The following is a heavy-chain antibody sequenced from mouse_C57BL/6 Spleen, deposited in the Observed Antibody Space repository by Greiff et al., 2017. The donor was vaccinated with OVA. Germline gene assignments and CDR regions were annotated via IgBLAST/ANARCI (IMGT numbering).Heavy chain of an antibody. D-gene: IGHD1-1*01. V-gene: IGHV3-6*01. CDR1: GYSITSGYY. J-gene: IGHJ2*01. Sequence: EVQLQESGPGLVKPSQSLSLTCSVTGYSITSGYYWNWIRQFPGNKLEWMGYISYDGSNNYNPSLKNRISITRDTSKNQFFLKLNSVTTEDTATYYCARAEYGGVGKYYFDYWGQGTTLTVSS. CDR3: ARAEYGGVGKYYFDY. CDR2: ISYDGSN.